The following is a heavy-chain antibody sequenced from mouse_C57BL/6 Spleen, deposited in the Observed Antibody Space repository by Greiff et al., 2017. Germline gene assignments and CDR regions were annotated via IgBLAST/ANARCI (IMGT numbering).Heavy chain of an antibody. Sequence: QFQLQQPGPGLVNPGASVRCSCKASAYTFTSYWMHWVKQRPGQGLEWIGMIHPNSGSTTYNEKFKSKATLTVDKSSSTAYMQLSSLTSEDSAVYYCARGVDWYFAVWGTGTTVTVSS. CDR3: ARGVDWYFAV. CDR2: IHPNSGST. V-gene: IGHV1-64*01. CDR1: AYTFTSYW. J-gene: IGHJ1*03.